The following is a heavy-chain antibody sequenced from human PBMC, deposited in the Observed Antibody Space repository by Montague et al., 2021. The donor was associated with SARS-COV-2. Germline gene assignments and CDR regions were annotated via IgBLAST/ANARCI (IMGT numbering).Heavy chain of an antibody. CDR1: GDSIATTNW. J-gene: IGHJ4*02. V-gene: IGHV4-4*02. CDR3: MRAGGLDNGPPV. CDR2: IHHSGGT. D-gene: IGHD3/OR15-3a*01. Sequence: SETLSLTCGVSGDSIATTNWWSWVRQPPGKGLDWIGEIHHSGGTNYNPSLKSRVTISVDQSKNQFSLELTFVTAADTALYYCMRAGGLDNGPPVWGQGALVIVSS.